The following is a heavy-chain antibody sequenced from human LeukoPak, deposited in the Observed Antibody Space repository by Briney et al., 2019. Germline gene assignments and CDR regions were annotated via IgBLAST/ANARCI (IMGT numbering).Heavy chain of an antibody. V-gene: IGHV3-23*01. Sequence: GGSLRLSCAASGFTFNIYSMSWVRQAPGKGLEWVSSISSSGDFTVYAGSGKGRFTISRDNSKNTLYLQMNSLRAEDTAIYYCAKDRPNYYESNGHYYRRDGDYWGQGTLVTVSS. CDR3: AKDRPNYYESNGHYYRRDGDY. J-gene: IGHJ4*02. D-gene: IGHD3-22*01. CDR2: ISSSGDFT. CDR1: GFTFNIYS.